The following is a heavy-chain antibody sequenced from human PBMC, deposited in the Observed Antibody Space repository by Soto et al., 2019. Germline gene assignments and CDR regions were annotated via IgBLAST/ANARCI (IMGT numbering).Heavy chain of an antibody. Sequence: VQLLESGGGLVQPGGSLRLSCAASGYTFTSYYMHWVRQAPGQGLEWMGIINPSGGSTSYAQKFQGRVTMTRDTSTSTVYMELSSLRSEDTAVYYCARDLGAAAGMMDWFDPWGQGTLVTVSS. CDR1: GYTFTSYY. CDR3: ARDLGAAAGMMDWFDP. CDR2: INPSGGST. J-gene: IGHJ5*02. D-gene: IGHD6-13*01. V-gene: IGHV1-46*01.